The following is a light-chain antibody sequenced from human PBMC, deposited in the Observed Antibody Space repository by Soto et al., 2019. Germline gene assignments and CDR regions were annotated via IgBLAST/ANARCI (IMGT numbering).Light chain of an antibody. Sequence: QSALTQPASVSGSPGQSITISCTGTSSDVGSYNLVSWYQQYPGKAPKLMIYEGSKRPSGVSNRFSGSKSDNTASLTISGLQAEDEADYYCCSYAGSSTLVFGGGTKLTVL. V-gene: IGLV2-23*01. CDR1: SSDVGSYNL. CDR3: CSYAGSSTLV. CDR2: EGS. J-gene: IGLJ3*02.